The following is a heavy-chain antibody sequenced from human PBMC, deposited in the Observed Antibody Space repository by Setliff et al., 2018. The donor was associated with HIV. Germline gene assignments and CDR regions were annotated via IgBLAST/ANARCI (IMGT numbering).Heavy chain of an antibody. Sequence: SETLSLTCTVSGGTIASGGHYWSWIRQHPGKGLEWIGYIFYSGDTSYNPSLKSRLTLSLDMSKNQFSLKMSFVTAADTAVYYCARGRAGTGLDPWGQGTLVTVSS. D-gene: IGHD6-13*01. V-gene: IGHV4-31*03. CDR2: IFYSGDT. J-gene: IGHJ5*02. CDR3: ARGRAGTGLDP. CDR1: GGTIASGGHY.